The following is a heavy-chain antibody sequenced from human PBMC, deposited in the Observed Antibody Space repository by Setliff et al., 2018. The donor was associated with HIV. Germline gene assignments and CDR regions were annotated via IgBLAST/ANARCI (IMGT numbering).Heavy chain of an antibody. Sequence: PSETLSLTCTVSGGSISSNNYYWGWIRQPPGKGLEWIGNVYYFGSTYYNPSLKSRVTISIDTSKNQFSLKLRSVNAADTAVYYCAGSWIHLWSRILFCGGDCYSPFDYYYYMDVWGKGTTVTVSS. CDR2: VYYFGST. D-gene: IGHD2-21*01. CDR1: GGSISSNNYY. V-gene: IGHV4-39*01. CDR3: AGSWIHLWSRILFCGGDCYSPFDYYYYMDV. J-gene: IGHJ6*03.